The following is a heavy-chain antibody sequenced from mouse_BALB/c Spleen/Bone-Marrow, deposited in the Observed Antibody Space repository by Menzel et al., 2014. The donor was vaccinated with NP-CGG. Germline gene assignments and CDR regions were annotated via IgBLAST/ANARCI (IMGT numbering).Heavy chain of an antibody. CDR1: GFNIKDTY. Sequence: EVQLQESGAELVKPGASVKLSCTASGFNIKDTYMHWVKQRPEQGLEWIGRIDPANGNTEYDPKFQGKATITADTSSNTAYLQLSSLTSEDTAVYYCARRGDGYYAWFAYWGQGTLVTVSA. CDR3: ARRGDGYYAWFAY. CDR2: IDPANGNT. V-gene: IGHV14-3*02. D-gene: IGHD2-3*01. J-gene: IGHJ3*01.